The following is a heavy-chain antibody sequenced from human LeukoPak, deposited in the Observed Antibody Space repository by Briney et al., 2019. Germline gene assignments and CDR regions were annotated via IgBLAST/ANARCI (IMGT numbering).Heavy chain of an antibody. CDR1: GGSISSYY. V-gene: IGHV4-59*01. Sequence: SETLSLTCSVSGGSISSYYWSWIRQPPGKGLEWIAYVYDSGDTKYNPSPKSRVTISVDTSKNQFSLKLSSVTAADTAVYYCARGWNDILTGYYMAYWGQGTLVTVSS. CDR3: ARGWNDILTGYYMAY. J-gene: IGHJ4*02. D-gene: IGHD3-9*01. CDR2: VYDSGDT.